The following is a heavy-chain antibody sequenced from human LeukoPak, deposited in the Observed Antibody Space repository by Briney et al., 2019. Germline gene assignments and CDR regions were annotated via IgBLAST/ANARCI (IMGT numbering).Heavy chain of an antibody. Sequence: GRSLRLSCAASGFTFYDYGMHWGRHAPGKGLEWVSGISLNSRSIAYAYSVKRLFTISRDNANNSLYLQMNTLRAEDTALYYCAKDVHYDILTGYPFDYWGQGTLVTVSS. CDR1: GFTFYDYG. CDR3: AKDVHYDILTGYPFDY. J-gene: IGHJ4*02. D-gene: IGHD3-9*01. CDR2: ISLNSRSI. V-gene: IGHV3-9*01.